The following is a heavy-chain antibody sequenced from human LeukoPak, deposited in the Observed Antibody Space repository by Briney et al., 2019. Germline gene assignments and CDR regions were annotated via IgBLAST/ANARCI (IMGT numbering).Heavy chain of an antibody. V-gene: IGHV3-66*01. CDR3: ARDGTSYYFDC. J-gene: IGHJ4*02. Sequence: PGTPLRLSCAASGFSVSSTHMNWVRQAPGKGLEWVSIIYTGGTTHYADALKGRVTISRDDSRNTVDLQMDSLRAEDTAVYYCARDGTSYYFDCWGQGTLVTVSS. CDR2: IYTGGTT. D-gene: IGHD2-21*01. CDR1: GFSVSSTH.